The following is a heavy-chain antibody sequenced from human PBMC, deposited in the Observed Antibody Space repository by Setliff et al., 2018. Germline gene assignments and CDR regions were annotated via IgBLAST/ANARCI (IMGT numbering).Heavy chain of an antibody. V-gene: IGHV4-31*03. CDR1: GDSISSGSYY. D-gene: IGHD3-10*01. CDR3: ARVADGSGSFYLGFDY. CDR2: IFHSGST. Sequence: SETLSLTCTVSGDSISSGSYYWNWIRQHPEKGLEWLGYIFHSGSTHYNSSLKSRITISIDTSKNHFSLELNSVTAADSAVYHCARVADGSGSFYLGFDYWGQGILVTVSS. J-gene: IGHJ4*02.